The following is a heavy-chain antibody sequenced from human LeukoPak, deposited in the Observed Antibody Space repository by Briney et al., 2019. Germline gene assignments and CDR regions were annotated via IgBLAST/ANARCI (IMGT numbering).Heavy chain of an antibody. CDR1: GFTFSDYS. V-gene: IGHV3-30-3*01. J-gene: IGHJ6*03. Sequence: PGGSLRLSCAASGFTFSDYSMHWVRQAPGKGLEWVAFISYDGSITYFADSVKGRFTISRDSSKSTLFLQMNSLRAEDTAVFYCARGAGRKPYYYFYMDVWGKGTTVTVSS. CDR2: ISYDGSIT. CDR3: ARGAGRKPYYYFYMDV.